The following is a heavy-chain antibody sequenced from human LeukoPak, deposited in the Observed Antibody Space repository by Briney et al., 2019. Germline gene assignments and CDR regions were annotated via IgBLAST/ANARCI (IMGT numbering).Heavy chain of an antibody. Sequence: GGSLRLSCAASEFTFSSCSMNWVRQAPGKGLEWVSYISSSSSTIYYADSVKGRFTISRDNAKNSLYLQMNSLRAEDTAVYYCARARGSGSFDYWGQGTLVTVSS. J-gene: IGHJ4*02. CDR3: ARARGSGSFDY. CDR2: ISSSSSTI. CDR1: EFTFSSCS. D-gene: IGHD3-10*01. V-gene: IGHV3-48*01.